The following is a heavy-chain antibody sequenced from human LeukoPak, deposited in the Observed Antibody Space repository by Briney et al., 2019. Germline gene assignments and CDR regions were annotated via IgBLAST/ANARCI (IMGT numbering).Heavy chain of an antibody. Sequence: GGSLRLSCATSGFTFTNHWMSWVRQAPGKGLEWVANINQDGSERNYVDSVKGRFTISRDNAKNSLYLQMNSLRVEVTAVYYCGQDYWGQGTLVAASP. CDR1: GFTFTNHW. CDR3: GQDY. V-gene: IGHV3-7*01. J-gene: IGHJ4*02. CDR2: INQDGSER.